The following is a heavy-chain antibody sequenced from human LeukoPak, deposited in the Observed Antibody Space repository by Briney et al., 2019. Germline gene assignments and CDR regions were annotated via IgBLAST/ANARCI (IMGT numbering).Heavy chain of an antibody. CDR1: GFTFSSYS. CDR2: ITSSGRYI. CDR3: ARDPYSGGYGPYYYYYMDV. V-gene: IGHV3-21*01. D-gene: IGHD1-26*01. Sequence: GGSLRLSCAASGFTFSSYSMNWVRQAPGKGLEWVSSITSSGRYIYYADSVKGRFTISRDNSENSHYLQMDSLTAEDTAVYYCARDPYSGGYGPYYYYYMDVWGKGTTVTISS. J-gene: IGHJ6*03.